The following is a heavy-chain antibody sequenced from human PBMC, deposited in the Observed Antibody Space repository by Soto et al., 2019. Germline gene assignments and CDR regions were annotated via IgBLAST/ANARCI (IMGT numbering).Heavy chain of an antibody. CDR1: GESFSGYY. CDR3: ARGGRYSSVWFDP. D-gene: IGHD6-25*01. J-gene: IGHJ5*02. V-gene: IGHV4-34*01. CDR2: INHSGST. Sequence: QVQLQQWGAGLLKPSETLSLTCAVYGESFSGYYWSWIRQPPGKGLEWIGEINHSGSTNYNPSLKIRVTISVDTSKNQFSLKLSSVTAADTAVYYCARGGRYSSVWFDPWGQGTLVTVSS.